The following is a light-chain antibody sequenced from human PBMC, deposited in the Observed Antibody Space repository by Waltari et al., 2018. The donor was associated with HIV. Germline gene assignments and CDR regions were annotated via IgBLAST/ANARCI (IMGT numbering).Light chain of an antibody. CDR1: SSNIGAGYD. V-gene: IGLV1-40*01. J-gene: IGLJ2*01. CDR2: IHK. CDR3: QSYDSSLSGSTVI. Sequence: QSVLTQPPSVSGAPGQRVTISCTGSSSNIGAGYDVHWYQQLPGTAPKPLIYIHKYRPAGVPDGFSGSKSGTSASLAITGLQAEDEADYYCQSYDSSLSGSTVIFGGGTKLTVL.